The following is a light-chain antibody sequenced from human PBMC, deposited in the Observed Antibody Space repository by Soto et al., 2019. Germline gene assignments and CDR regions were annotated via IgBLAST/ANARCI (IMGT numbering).Light chain of an antibody. V-gene: IGLV1-44*01. CDR1: NFNIRNNA. CDR2: SNN. J-gene: IGLJ3*02. Sequence: QSVLTQPPSASGTPGQRVTISCSGSNFNIRNNAVNWDQQLPGTAPKLLIYSNNQRPSGVPDRFSGSKSGTSASLAISGLQSEDEADYYCAGWDDRLSGPVFGGGTKLTVL. CDR3: AGWDDRLSGPV.